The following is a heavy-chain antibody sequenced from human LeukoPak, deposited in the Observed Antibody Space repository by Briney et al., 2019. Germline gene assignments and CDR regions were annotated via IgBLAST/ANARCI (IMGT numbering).Heavy chain of an antibody. CDR2: IYSGGTT. V-gene: IGHV3-53*01. CDR3: ARGGYYDTSGYYYVGYFQL. Sequence: GGSLRLSCAASGFTVSNDYMSWVRQAPGKGLEWVSVIYSGGTTYYADSVKGRFTISRDHSKDTLSLQMNSLRAEDTAVYYCARGGYYDTSGYYYVGYFQLWGQGTLVTVSS. CDR1: GFTVSNDY. J-gene: IGHJ1*01. D-gene: IGHD3-22*01.